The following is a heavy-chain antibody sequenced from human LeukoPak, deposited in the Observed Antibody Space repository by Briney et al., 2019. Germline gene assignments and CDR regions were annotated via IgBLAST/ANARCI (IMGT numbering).Heavy chain of an antibody. J-gene: IGHJ5*02. Sequence: PGGSLRLSCAASGFTFSKYGMSWVRQAPGKGLEWVSAIRGSGGSTYYADSVKGRFTISRDNSKNTLYLQMDSLRVEDTDVYYCANGSSFISGYYYNWFDPWGQGTLVTVSS. D-gene: IGHD3-22*01. CDR3: ANGSSFISGYYYNWFDP. V-gene: IGHV3-23*01. CDR1: GFTFSKYG. CDR2: IRGSGGST.